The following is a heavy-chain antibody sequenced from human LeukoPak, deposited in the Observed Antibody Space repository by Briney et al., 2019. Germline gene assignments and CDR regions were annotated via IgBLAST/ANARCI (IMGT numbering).Heavy chain of an antibody. CDR2: IKQHGSEK. D-gene: IGHD2/OR15-2a*01. J-gene: IGHJ4*02. CDR1: GFTFNYSW. CDR3: ARVGIDYLASYHFDQ. Sequence: GGSLRLSCAASGFTFNYSWMSWVHQAPGKGLQWVANIKQHGSEKSYLDSVKGRFTISRDNTKNSLFLQMNSLRAEDTAVYYCARVGIDYLASYHFDQWGQGTLVTVSS. V-gene: IGHV3-7*01.